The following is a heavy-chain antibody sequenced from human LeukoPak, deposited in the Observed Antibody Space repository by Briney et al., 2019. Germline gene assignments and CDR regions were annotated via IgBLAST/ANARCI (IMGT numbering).Heavy chain of an antibody. J-gene: IGHJ6*02. D-gene: IGHD6-13*01. CDR1: GGSISSGGYY. CDR2: IYYSGST. CDR3: ARAIAEGYYYYGMDV. V-gene: IGHV4-31*03. Sequence: PSQTLSLTCTVSGGSISSGGYYWSWIRQHPGKGLEWIGYIYYSGSTYYNPSLKSRVTISVDTSKNQFSLKLSSVTAADTAVYYCARAIAEGYYYYGMDVWGQGTTVTVSS.